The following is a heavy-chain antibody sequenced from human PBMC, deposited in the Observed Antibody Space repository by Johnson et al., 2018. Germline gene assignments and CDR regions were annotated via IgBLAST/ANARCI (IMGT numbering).Heavy chain of an antibody. Sequence: QVQLEQSGAEIKKPGASVKVSCTASGYSHTSYDCNWVRQATTRGLEWMGWMNPNRGNTGYAQKFQGRVTMTRNTSIGKASMELGTLRSDATAVYYCARGLRDSSGKEYFQHWGQGTVITGSS. CDR1: GYSHTSYD. D-gene: IGHD3-22*01. J-gene: IGHJ1*01. V-gene: IGHV1-8*01. CDR3: ARGLRDSSGKEYFQH. CDR2: MNPNRGNT.